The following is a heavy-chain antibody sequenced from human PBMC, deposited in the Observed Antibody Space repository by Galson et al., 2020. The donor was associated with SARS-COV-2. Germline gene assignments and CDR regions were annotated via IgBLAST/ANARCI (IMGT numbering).Heavy chain of an antibody. D-gene: IGHD1-26*01. J-gene: IGHJ4*02. Sequence: GESLKIPCKVSGYTLTELSMHWVRQAPGKGLEWMGGFDPEDGETIYAQKFQGRVTMTEDTSTDTAYMELSSLRSEDTAVYYCATDFAIVGATPPFNWGQGTLVTVSS. V-gene: IGHV1-24*01. CDR3: ATDFAIVGATPPFN. CDR1: GYTLTELS. CDR2: FDPEDGET.